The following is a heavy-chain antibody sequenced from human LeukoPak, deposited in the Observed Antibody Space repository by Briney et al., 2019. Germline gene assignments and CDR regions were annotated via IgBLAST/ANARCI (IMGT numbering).Heavy chain of an antibody. CDR2: IKQDGSEK. CDR1: GFTFSNYW. D-gene: IGHD1-26*01. J-gene: IGHJ4*02. CDR3: ARYGGSYYFDY. V-gene: IGHV3-7*01. Sequence: GGSLRLSCAASGFTFSNYWMSWVRQAPGKGLEWVANIKQDGSEKYYVDSVKGRFTISRDNAKNSLNPQMNSLRAEDTAVFYCARYGGSYYFDYWGQGTLVTVSS.